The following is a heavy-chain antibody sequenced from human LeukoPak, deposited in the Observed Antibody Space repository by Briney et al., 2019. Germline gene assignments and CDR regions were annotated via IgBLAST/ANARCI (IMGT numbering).Heavy chain of an antibody. J-gene: IGHJ4*02. CDR3: AKDRPNFWGGYPQPIDY. D-gene: IGHD3-3*01. V-gene: IGHV3-9*01. CDR1: GFTFDDYA. Sequence: GGSLRLSCAASGFTFDDYAMHWVRQAPGKGLEWVSGISWNSGSIGYADSVKGRFTISRDYSKNTLYLQMNSLRAEDTAVYYCAKDRPNFWGGYPQPIDYWGQGTLVP. CDR2: ISWNSGSI.